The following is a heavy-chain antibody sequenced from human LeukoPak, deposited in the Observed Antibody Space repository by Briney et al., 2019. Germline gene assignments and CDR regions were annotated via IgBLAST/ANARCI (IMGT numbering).Heavy chain of an antibody. J-gene: IGHJ3*02. D-gene: IGHD3-10*01. CDR3: VKDAITMVRGVIFDAFDI. Sequence: GGSLRLSCSASGFTFSSYAMHWVRQAPGKGLEYVSAISSNGGSTYYADSVKGRFTISRDNSKNTLYLQMSSLRAEDTAAYYCVKDAITMVRGVIFDAFDIWGQGTMVTVSS. V-gene: IGHV3-64D*06. CDR1: GFTFSSYA. CDR2: ISSNGGST.